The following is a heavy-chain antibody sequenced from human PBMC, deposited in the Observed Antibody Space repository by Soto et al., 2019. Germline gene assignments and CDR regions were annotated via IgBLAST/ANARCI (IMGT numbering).Heavy chain of an antibody. J-gene: IGHJ6*02. D-gene: IGHD2-15*01. CDR3: ARVVGDVVVVAAPLDYYYGMDV. CDR1: GGTFSSYT. V-gene: IGHV1-69*02. CDR2: IIPILGIA. Sequence: QVQLVQSGAEVKKPGSSVKVSCKASGGTFSSYTISWVRQAPGQGLEWMGRIIPILGIANYAQKFQGRVTITAEKSTSTAYMELSSLRSEDTAVYYCARVVGDVVVVAAPLDYYYGMDVWGQGTTVTVSS.